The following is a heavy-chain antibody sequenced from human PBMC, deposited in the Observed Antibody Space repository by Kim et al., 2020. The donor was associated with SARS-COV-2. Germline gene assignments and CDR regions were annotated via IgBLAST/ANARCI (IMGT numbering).Heavy chain of an antibody. CDR3: ARDGYYDSSGANAFDI. Sequence: ASVKVSCKASGYTFTSYGISWVRQAPGQGLEWMGWISAYNGNTNYAQKLQGRVTMTTDTSTSTAYMELRSLRSDDTAVYYCARDGYYDSSGANAFDIWGQGTMVTVSS. J-gene: IGHJ3*02. CDR2: ISAYNGNT. CDR1: GYTFTSYG. V-gene: IGHV1-18*01. D-gene: IGHD3-22*01.